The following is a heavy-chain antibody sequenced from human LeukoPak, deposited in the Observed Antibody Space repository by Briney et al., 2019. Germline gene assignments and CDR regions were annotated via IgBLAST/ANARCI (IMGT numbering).Heavy chain of an antibody. Sequence: PGGSLRLSCAASGLTVSRNYMNWVRQAPGKGLEWVSVIYSGGSTYYADSVKGRFTISRDNSKNTLYLQINSLRAEDTAVYYCARVRTKMTTVFLRSWYFDLWGRGTLVTVSS. CDR3: ARVRTKMTTVFLRSWYFDL. CDR2: IYSGGST. CDR1: GLTVSRNY. V-gene: IGHV3-53*01. J-gene: IGHJ2*01. D-gene: IGHD4-17*01.